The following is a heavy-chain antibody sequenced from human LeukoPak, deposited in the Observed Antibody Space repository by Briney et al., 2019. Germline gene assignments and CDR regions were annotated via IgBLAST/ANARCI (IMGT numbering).Heavy chain of an antibody. CDR3: ARGPLRGVILGYYMDV. Sequence: ASVKVSCKASGYTFTSYYMHWVRQAPGQGLEWMGIINPSGGSTSYAQKFQGRVTMTRDTSTSTVYMELSSLRSEDTAVYYCARGPLRGVILGYYMDVWGKGTTVTVSS. V-gene: IGHV1-46*01. D-gene: IGHD3-10*01. CDR2: INPSGGST. CDR1: GYTFTSYY. J-gene: IGHJ6*03.